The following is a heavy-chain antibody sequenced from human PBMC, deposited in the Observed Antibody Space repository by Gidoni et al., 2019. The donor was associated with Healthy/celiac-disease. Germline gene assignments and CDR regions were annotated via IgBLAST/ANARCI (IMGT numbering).Heavy chain of an antibody. CDR2: IIPIFGTA. V-gene: IGHV1-69*01. J-gene: IGHJ6*02. CDR1: GGTFSSYA. D-gene: IGHD3-3*01. CDR3: ARRRDFWSGLYPIYYYYYGMDV. Sequence: QVQLVQSGAEVKKPGSSVKVSCKASGGTFSSYAISWVRQAPGQGLEWMGGIIPIFGTANYAQKFQGRVTITADESTSTAYMELSSLRSEDTAVYYCARRRDFWSGLYPIYYYYYGMDVWGQGTTVTVSS.